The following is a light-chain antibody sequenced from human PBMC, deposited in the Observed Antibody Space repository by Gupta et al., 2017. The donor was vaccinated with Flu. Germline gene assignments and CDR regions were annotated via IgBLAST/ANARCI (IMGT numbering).Light chain of an antibody. Sequence: PSSLAASVGDRVTITCRASQDIGSYLAWYQQKSGKRPKLLIYAASSTQSGVPPRFSASGFGTSFTLIITSLQPEDVATYYCQKDNSAPPAFGGGTKVEMK. V-gene: IGKV1-27*01. CDR1: QDIGSY. CDR3: QKDNSAPPA. CDR2: AAS. J-gene: IGKJ4*01.